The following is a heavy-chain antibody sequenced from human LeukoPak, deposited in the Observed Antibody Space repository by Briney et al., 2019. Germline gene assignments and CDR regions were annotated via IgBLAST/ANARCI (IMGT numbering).Heavy chain of an antibody. J-gene: IGHJ5*02. CDR3: ARQAGTILAGYAWFDP. CDR2: IYHSGST. Sequence: SETLSLTCNVSGYSISSGYYWAWIRQSPGKGLEWIGSIYHSGSTYYNPSLKSRVTMSVDTSKKQFSLKLSSVTAADTAVYYCARQAGTILAGYAWFDPWGQGTLVTVSS. D-gene: IGHD3-9*01. CDR1: GYSISSGYY. V-gene: IGHV4-38-2*02.